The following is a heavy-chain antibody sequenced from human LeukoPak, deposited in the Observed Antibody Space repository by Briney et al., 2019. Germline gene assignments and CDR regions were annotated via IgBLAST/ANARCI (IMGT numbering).Heavy chain of an antibody. J-gene: IGHJ4*02. CDR1: GXTFRRYE. V-gene: IGHV3-48*03. Sequence: SYAASGXTFRRYEMNWVRQARGKGPEWVSDISSSGSTKYYADTVKGRSTISRDNSKNTLKLQMNSLSVEDTAMYYSAKAPIWVFCCWGQGTLVTVSS. CDR3: AKAPIWVFCC. D-gene: IGHD7-27*01. CDR2: ISSSGSTK.